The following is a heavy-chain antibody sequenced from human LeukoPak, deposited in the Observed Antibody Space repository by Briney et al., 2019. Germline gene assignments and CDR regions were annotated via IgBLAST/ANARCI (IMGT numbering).Heavy chain of an antibody. CDR1: GFTFSSYW. Sequence: GGSLRLSCAASGFTFSSYWMSWVRQAPGKGLEWVADIKQDGSEKYYVDSVKGRFTISRDNAKNSLYLQMNSLRAEDTAVYYCARDPMVGASYFDYWGQGTLVTVSS. D-gene: IGHD1-26*01. V-gene: IGHV3-7*01. J-gene: IGHJ4*02. CDR3: ARDPMVGASYFDY. CDR2: IKQDGSEK.